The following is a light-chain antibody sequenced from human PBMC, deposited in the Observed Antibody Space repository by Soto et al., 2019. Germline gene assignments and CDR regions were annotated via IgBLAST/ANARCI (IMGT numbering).Light chain of an antibody. CDR1: QSVRSN. CDR3: QQYNNWPPIT. Sequence: EIIMTQSPATLSVSPGERATLSCRASQSVRSNLAWYQQKLGQAPRLLIYGASTRATGIPARFSGSGSGTEFTLTISSLQSEDFALYYCQQYNNWPPITFGQGTRLEIK. J-gene: IGKJ5*01. V-gene: IGKV3-15*01. CDR2: GAS.